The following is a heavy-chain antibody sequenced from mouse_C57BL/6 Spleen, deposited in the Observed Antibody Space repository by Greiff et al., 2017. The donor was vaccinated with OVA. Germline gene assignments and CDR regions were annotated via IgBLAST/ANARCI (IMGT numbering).Heavy chain of an antibody. V-gene: IGHV1-61*01. CDR1: GYTFTSYW. CDR2: IYPSDSET. D-gene: IGHD2-12*01. CDR3: ARGGHDAALYAMDY. J-gene: IGHJ4*01. Sequence: QVQLQQSGAELVRPGSSVKLSCKASGYTFTSYWMDWVKQRPGQGLEWIGNIYPSDSETHYNQKFKDKATLTVDKSSSTAYMQLSSLTSEDSAVYYCARGGHDAALYAMDYWGQGTSVTVSS.